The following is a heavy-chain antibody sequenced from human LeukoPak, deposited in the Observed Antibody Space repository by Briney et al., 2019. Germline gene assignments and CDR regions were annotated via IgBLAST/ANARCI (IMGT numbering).Heavy chain of an antibody. V-gene: IGHV4-39*02. J-gene: IGHJ4*02. CDR3: ARDLSRMITFGGVPVDY. CDR2: IYYSGST. Sequence: SQTLSLTCTVSGGSISSSSYYWGWIRQPPGKGLEWIGSIYYSGSTYYNPSLKSRVTISVDTSKNQFSLKLSSVTAADTAVYYCARDLSRMITFGGVPVDYWGQGTLVTVSS. D-gene: IGHD3-16*01. CDR1: GGSISSSSYY.